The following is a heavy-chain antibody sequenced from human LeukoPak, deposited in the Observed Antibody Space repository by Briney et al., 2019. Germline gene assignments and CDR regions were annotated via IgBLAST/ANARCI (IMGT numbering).Heavy chain of an antibody. Sequence: GESLKISCKASGYSFSSYWIGWVRQMPGKGLECMGIIYPGDSDTRYSPAFQGQVTISVDKSISTAYLQWSSLKASDTAMYYCVRNTPSENENYLDGFDIWGQGTMVTVFS. CDR2: IYPGDSDT. D-gene: IGHD1-7*01. CDR3: VRNTPSENENYLDGFDI. CDR1: GYSFSSYW. V-gene: IGHV5-51*01. J-gene: IGHJ3*02.